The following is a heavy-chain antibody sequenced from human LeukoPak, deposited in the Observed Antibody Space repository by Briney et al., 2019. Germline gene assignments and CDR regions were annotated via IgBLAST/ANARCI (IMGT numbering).Heavy chain of an antibody. Sequence: PGGSLGLSCAASGFTFSSYAMAWVRQAPGKGLEWVSGISGSGGNTYYADSVKGRFTVSRDNSKNTLYLQMNSLKTEDTAVYYCTSHYDSSGYLPDSWGQGTLVTVSS. D-gene: IGHD3-22*01. CDR1: GFTFSSYA. CDR2: ISGSGGNT. CDR3: TSHYDSSGYLPDS. J-gene: IGHJ5*01. V-gene: IGHV3-23*01.